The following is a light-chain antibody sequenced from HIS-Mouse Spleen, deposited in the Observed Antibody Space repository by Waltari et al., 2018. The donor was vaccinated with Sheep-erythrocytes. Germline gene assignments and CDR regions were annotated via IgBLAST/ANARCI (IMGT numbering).Light chain of an antibody. CDR2: LNSDGSH. Sequence: QLVLTQSPSASASLGASVKLTCTLSSWHSRYAIPWHQQQPEKGPRYLMKLNSDGSHSKGDGIPDRFSGSSSGAERYLTISSLQSEDEADYYCQTWGTGIPWVFGGGTKLTVL. CDR3: QTWGTGIPWV. V-gene: IGLV4-69*01. CDR1: SWHSRYA. J-gene: IGLJ3*02.